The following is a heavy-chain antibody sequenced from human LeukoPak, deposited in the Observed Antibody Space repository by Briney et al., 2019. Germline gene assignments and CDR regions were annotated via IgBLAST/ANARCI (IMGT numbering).Heavy chain of an antibody. CDR2: INPNSGGT. V-gene: IGHV1-2*02. J-gene: IGHJ4*02. D-gene: IGHD3-22*01. Sequence: ASVKVSCKASGYTFTGYYMHWVRQAPGQGLEWMGWINPNSGGTNYAQKFQGRVTMTRDTSISTAYMELSRLRSDGTAVYYCARDGENPYYYDSSGYYYYWGQGTLVTVSS. CDR3: ARDGENPYYYDSSGYYYY. CDR1: GYTFTGYY.